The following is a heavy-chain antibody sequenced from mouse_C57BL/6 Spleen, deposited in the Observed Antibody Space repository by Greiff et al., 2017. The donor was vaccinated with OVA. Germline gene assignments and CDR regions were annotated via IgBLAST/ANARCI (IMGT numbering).Heavy chain of an antibody. CDR3: ARETVAWFAY. D-gene: IGHD4-1*01. V-gene: IGHV1-82*01. J-gene: IGHJ3*01. Sequence: VQVVESGPELVKPGASVKISCKASGYAFSSSWMNWVKQRPGKGLEWIGRIYPGDGDTNYNGKFKGKATLTADKSSSTAYMQLSSLTSEDSAVYFCARETVAWFAYWGQGTLVTVSA. CDR2: IYPGDGDT. CDR1: GYAFSSSW.